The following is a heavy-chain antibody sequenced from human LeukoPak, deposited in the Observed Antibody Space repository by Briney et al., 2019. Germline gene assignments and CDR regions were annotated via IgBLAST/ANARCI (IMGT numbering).Heavy chain of an antibody. V-gene: IGHV3-48*04. Sequence: GGSLRLSCAASGFTFSGYSMNWVRQAPGKELEWVSYISSSSSTIYYADSVKGRFTISRDNAKNSLYLQMNSLRAEDTAVYYCARERSVYCSSTSCYSFDPWGQGTLVTVSS. D-gene: IGHD2-2*01. J-gene: IGHJ5*02. CDR3: ARERSVYCSSTSCYSFDP. CDR2: ISSSSSTI. CDR1: GFTFSGYS.